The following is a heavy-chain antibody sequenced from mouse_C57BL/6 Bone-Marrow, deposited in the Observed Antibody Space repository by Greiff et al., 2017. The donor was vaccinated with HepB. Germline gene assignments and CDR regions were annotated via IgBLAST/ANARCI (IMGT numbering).Heavy chain of an antibody. V-gene: IGHV1-5*01. CDR3: TELTGFAY. CDR2: IYPGNSDT. Sequence: EVQLQQSGPELVKPGASVKISCKASGYTFTSYWMHWVKQRPGQGLEWIGAIYPGNSDTSYNQKFKGKAKLTAVTSASTAYMELSSLTNEDSAVYYCTELTGFAYWGQGTLVTVSA. D-gene: IGHD4-1*01. CDR1: GYTFTSYW. J-gene: IGHJ3*01.